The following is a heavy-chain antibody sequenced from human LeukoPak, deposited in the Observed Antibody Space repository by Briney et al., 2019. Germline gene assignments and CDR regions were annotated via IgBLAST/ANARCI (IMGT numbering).Heavy chain of an antibody. V-gene: IGHV3-7*01. D-gene: IGHD5-18*01. J-gene: IGHJ5*02. Sequence: GGSLRLSCAASGFTFSSYWMSWVRQAPGKGLEWVANIKQDGSEKYYVDSVKGRFTISRDNAKNSLYLQMNSLRAEDTAVYYCARGGPGILLWSGDHWGQGTLVTVSS. CDR2: IKQDGSEK. CDR3: ARGGPGILLWSGDH. CDR1: GFTFSSYW.